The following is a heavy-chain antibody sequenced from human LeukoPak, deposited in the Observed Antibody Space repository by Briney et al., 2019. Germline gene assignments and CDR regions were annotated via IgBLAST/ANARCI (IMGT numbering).Heavy chain of an antibody. CDR2: IYYSGST. Sequence: SQTLSLTCTVSGGSISSGDYYWSWIRQPPGTGLEWIGYIYYSGSTYYNPSLKSRVTISVDTSKNQFSLKLSSVTAADTAVYYCARVRGSYRPYYFDYWGQGTLVTVSS. V-gene: IGHV4-30-4*01. CDR1: GGSISSGDYY. D-gene: IGHD1-26*01. J-gene: IGHJ4*02. CDR3: ARVRGSYRPYYFDY.